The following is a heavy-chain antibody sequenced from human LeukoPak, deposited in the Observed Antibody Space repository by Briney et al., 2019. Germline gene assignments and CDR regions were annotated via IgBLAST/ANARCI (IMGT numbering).Heavy chain of an antibody. J-gene: IGHJ2*01. CDR2: ISIGGDT. Sequence: PGGSLRLSCVVSGFPFSDYDMHWVRQGAGKGLEWVSAISIGGDTYYPASVKGRFTISRDNAKNSLYLQMNSLRAEDTAVYYCAREGPIVVVPAANYWYFDLWGRGILVTVSS. D-gene: IGHD2-2*01. CDR1: GFPFSDYD. V-gene: IGHV3-13*01. CDR3: AREGPIVVVPAANYWYFDL.